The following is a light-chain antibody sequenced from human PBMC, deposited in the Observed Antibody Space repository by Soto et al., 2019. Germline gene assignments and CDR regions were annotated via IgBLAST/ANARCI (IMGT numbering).Light chain of an antibody. CDR2: EVS. CDR1: SSDVGGYNY. J-gene: IGLJ1*01. CDR3: SSYTSSSTLDYV. Sequence: QSALTQPASVSGSPGQSITISCTVTSSDVGGYNYVSWHQQHPGKAPKVLIYEVSDRPSGVSDRFSGSKSGNTASLTISGLQAEDEADYYCSSYTSSSTLDYVFGTGTKVTVL. V-gene: IGLV2-14*01.